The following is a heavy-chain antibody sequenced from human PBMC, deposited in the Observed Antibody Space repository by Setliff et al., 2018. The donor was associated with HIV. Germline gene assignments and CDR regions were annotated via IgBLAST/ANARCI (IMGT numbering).Heavy chain of an antibody. CDR3: ARRSREDAFDV. Sequence: PSETLSLTCAVSGYSISSASYWGWLRQPPGKGLEWIGSIAQSGNTYSTPSLKSRVTKSLDTSKNEFSLKVSSVTATDKAIYYCARRSREDAFDVWGQGTMVTVSS. CDR1: GYSISSASY. J-gene: IGHJ3*01. V-gene: IGHV4-38-2*01. CDR2: IAQSGNT.